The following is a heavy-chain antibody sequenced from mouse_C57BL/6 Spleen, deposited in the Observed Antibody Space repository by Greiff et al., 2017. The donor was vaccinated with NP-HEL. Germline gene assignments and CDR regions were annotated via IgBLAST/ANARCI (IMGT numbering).Heavy chain of an antibody. CDR3: ARDDYSNPFDY. D-gene: IGHD2-5*01. V-gene: IGHV5-4*01. CDR2: ISAGGSYT. Sequence: EVKLMESGGGLVKPGGSLKLSCAASGFTFSSYAMSWVRQTPEKRLEWVATISAGGSYTSYPDNVKGRFTISRDNAKNNLYLQMRHLKSEDTAMYYCARDDYSNPFDYWGQGTTLTVSS. CDR1: GFTFSSYA. J-gene: IGHJ2*01.